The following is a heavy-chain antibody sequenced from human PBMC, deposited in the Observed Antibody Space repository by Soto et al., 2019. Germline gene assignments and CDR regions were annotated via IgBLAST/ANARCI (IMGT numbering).Heavy chain of an antibody. J-gene: IGHJ4*02. CDR2: IYYSGST. D-gene: IGHD2-2*01. CDR1: GGSISSYY. Sequence: SETLSLTCTVSGGSISSYYWSWIRQPPGKGLEWIGHIYYSGSTNYNPSLKSRVTISVDTSQNHFSLKLSSVTAADTAVYYCARQYCSTTTCYAYFDYWGLGTPVTISS. V-gene: IGHV4-59*08. CDR3: ARQYCSTTTCYAYFDY.